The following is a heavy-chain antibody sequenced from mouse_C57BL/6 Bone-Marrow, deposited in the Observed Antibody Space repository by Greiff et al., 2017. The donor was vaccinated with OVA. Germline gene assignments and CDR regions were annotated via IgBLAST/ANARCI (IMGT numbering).Heavy chain of an antibody. CDR3: ASTFRGMFAY. V-gene: IGHV5-15*01. CDR2: ISNLAYSI. Sequence: EVKVVESGGGLVQPGGSLKLSCAASGFTFSDYGMAWVRQAPRKGPEWVAFISNLAYSIYYADNVTGRFTISRENAKNTLYLEMSSLRSEDTAMYYCASTFRGMFAYWGQGTLVTVSA. J-gene: IGHJ3*01. CDR1: GFTFSDYG.